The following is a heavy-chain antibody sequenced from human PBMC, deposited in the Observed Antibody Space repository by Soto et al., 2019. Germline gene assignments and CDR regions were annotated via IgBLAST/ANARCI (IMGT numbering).Heavy chain of an antibody. V-gene: IGHV3-30*18. CDR2: ISYDGSNK. CDR1: GFTFSSYG. D-gene: IGHD3-3*01. J-gene: IGHJ5*02. CDR3: AKEYYDFWSGSP. Sequence: GGSLRLSCAASGFTFSSYGMHWVRQAPGKGLEWVAVISYDGSNKYYADSVKGRFTISRDNSKNTLYLQMNSLRAEDTAVYYCAKEYYDFWSGSPWGQGTLVTVSS.